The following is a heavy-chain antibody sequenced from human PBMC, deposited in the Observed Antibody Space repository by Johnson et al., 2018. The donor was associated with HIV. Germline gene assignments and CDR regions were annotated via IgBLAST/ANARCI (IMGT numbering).Heavy chain of an antibody. CDR1: GFSVRTNY. CDR2: IYSDGTT. CDR3: ARDLPGIYDAFDL. V-gene: IGHV3-53*01. J-gene: IGHJ3*01. D-gene: IGHD1-26*01. Sequence: VQLVESGGGLIQPGGSLRLCCAASGFSVRTNYMSWVRQAPGKGLEWVSVIYSDGTTSFAQSVKGRFSISRDVSKNILYLQMHSLRTEDTAYYYCARDLPGIYDAFDLWGQGTKVTISS.